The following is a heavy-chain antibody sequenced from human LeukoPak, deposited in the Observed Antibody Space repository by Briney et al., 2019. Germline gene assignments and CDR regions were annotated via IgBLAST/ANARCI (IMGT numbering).Heavy chain of an antibody. CDR2: INEDGSQI. D-gene: IGHD3-16*01. CDR3: ARDATRGGDFDY. J-gene: IGHJ4*02. V-gene: IGHV3-7*01. Sequence: GGSLRLSCAASGFTFSRFWMTWVRQAPGKGLEWVANINEDGSQIYYVGSVKGRFTVSRDNARDSLYLQMTSLRVEDTAIYYCARDATRGGDFDYWGQGTLVTVSS. CDR1: GFTFSRFW.